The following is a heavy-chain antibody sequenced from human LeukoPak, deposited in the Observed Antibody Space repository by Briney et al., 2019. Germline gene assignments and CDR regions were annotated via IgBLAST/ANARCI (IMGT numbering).Heavy chain of an antibody. J-gene: IGHJ6*03. V-gene: IGHV3-20*04. D-gene: IGHD3-22*01. CDR3: ARYDSSGYRYYYYYMDV. Sequence: GGSLRLSCAASGFTFDDYGMSWVRQAPGKGLGWVSGINWNGGSTGYGDSVKGRFTISRDNAKNSLYLQMNSLRAEDTALYYCARYDSSGYRYYYYYMDVWGKGTTVTVSS. CDR2: INWNGGST. CDR1: GFTFDDYG.